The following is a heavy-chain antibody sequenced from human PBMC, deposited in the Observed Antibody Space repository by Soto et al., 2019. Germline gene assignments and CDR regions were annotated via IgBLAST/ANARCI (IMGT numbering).Heavy chain of an antibody. D-gene: IGHD4-17*01. V-gene: IGHV1-18*01. CDR3: ARVEDYGGNLWYYYGMDV. Sequence: ASVKVSCKASGYTFTSYGISCVRQAPRQGLEWMGWISAYNGNTNYAQKLQGRVTMTTDTSTSTAYMELRSLRSDDTAVYYCARVEDYGGNLWYYYGMDVWGQGTTVTVSS. J-gene: IGHJ6*02. CDR2: ISAYNGNT. CDR1: GYTFTSYG.